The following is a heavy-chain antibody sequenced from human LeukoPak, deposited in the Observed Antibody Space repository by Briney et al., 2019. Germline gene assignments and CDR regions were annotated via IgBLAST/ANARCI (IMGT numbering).Heavy chain of an antibody. Sequence: SETLSLTCTVSGGSISSNNYSWGWIRQPPGKGLEWIGSIYYGGSTYYNPSLKSRVTISVDTSKNQFSLKLSSVTAADTAVYYCARQSQWLVRPGFDFWGQGTLVTVSS. J-gene: IGHJ4*02. CDR2: IYYGGST. D-gene: IGHD6-19*01. CDR3: ARQSQWLVRPGFDF. CDR1: GGSISSNNYS. V-gene: IGHV4-39*01.